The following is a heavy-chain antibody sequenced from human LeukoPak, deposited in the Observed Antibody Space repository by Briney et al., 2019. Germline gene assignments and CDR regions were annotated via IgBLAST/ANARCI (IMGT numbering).Heavy chain of an antibody. Sequence: SETLSLTCTVSGGSISSYYWSWIRQPPGKGLEWIGYIYYSGSTNYNPSLKSRVTISVDTSKNQFSLKLSSVTAADTAVYYCAKSDYYYYYMDVWGKGTTVTISS. V-gene: IGHV4-59*01. CDR3: AKSDYYYYYMDV. J-gene: IGHJ6*03. CDR1: GGSISSYY. D-gene: IGHD3-3*01. CDR2: IYYSGST.